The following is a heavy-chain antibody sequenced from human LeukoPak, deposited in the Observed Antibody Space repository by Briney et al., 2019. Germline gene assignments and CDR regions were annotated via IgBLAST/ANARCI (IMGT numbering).Heavy chain of an antibody. D-gene: IGHD6-19*01. V-gene: IGHV3-21*01. Sequence: GGSLRLSCAASGFTFSSYSMNWVRQAPGKGLEWVSSISSSSSYIYYADSVKGRFTISRDNAKNSLYLQMNSLRAEDTAVYYCARDVAVAVPNWFDPWGQGTLVTVSS. J-gene: IGHJ5*02. CDR1: GFTFSSYS. CDR3: ARDVAVAVPNWFDP. CDR2: ISSSSSYI.